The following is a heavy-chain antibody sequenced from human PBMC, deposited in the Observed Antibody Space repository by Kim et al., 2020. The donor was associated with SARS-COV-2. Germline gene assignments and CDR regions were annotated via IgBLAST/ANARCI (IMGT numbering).Heavy chain of an antibody. CDR1: GGSISSSSYY. CDR3: ARGVDSSGYYSPNHYFD. D-gene: IGHD3-22*01. J-gene: IGHJ4*01. Sequence: SETLSLTCSVSGGSISSSSYYWGWIRQPPGKGLEWIGSISYSGSTYYNPSLKSRVTISVDTSKNQFSLKLSSVTAADTAVYYCARGVDSSGYYSPNHYFD. CDR2: ISYSGST. V-gene: IGHV4-39*07.